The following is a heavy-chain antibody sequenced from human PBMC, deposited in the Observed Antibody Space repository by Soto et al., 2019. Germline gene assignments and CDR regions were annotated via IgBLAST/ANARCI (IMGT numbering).Heavy chain of an antibody. J-gene: IGHJ3*02. CDR1: GYTFTGYY. CDR3: ARARPLTIFGVENTDAFDI. Sequence: GASVKGPCKASGYTFTGYYMHWVRQAPGQGLEWMGWINPNSGGTNYAQKFQGWVTMTRDTSISTAYMELSRLRSDDTAVYYCARARPLTIFGVENTDAFDIWGQGTMVTVSS. CDR2: INPNSGGT. D-gene: IGHD3-3*01. V-gene: IGHV1-2*04.